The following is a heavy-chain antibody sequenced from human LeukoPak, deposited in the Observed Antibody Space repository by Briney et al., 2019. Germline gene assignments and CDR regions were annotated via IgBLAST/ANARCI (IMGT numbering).Heavy chain of an antibody. Sequence: ASVKVSCKASGGTFSSYAISWVRQAPGQGLEWMGGIIPIFGTANYAQKFQGRVTITTDESTSTAYMELSSLRSEDTAVYYCAEGRDGYKFPGAFDIWGQGTMVTVSS. CDR3: AEGRDGYKFPGAFDI. V-gene: IGHV1-69*05. J-gene: IGHJ3*02. CDR2: IIPIFGTA. D-gene: IGHD5-24*01. CDR1: GGTFSSYA.